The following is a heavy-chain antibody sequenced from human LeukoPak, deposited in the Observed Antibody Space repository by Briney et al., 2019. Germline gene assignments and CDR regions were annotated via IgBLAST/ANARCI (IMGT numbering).Heavy chain of an antibody. CDR3: ARVGEYSSSWYGAYYFDY. J-gene: IGHJ4*02. D-gene: IGHD6-13*01. CDR2: ISYDGSNK. V-gene: IGHV3-30-3*01. Sequence: GGSLRLSCAASGFPFSTYNMHWVRQAPGKGLEWVAVISYDGSNKYYADSVKGQFTISRDNSKNTLYLQMNSLRAEDTAVYYCARVGEYSSSWYGAYYFDYWGQGTLVTVSS. CDR1: GFPFSTYN.